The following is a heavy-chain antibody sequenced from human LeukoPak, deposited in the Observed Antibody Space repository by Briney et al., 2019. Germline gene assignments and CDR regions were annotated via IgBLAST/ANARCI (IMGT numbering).Heavy chain of an antibody. CDR2: INHSGRT. CDR3: ASCSDNCYLRYFDL. V-gene: IGHV4-34*01. J-gene: IGHJ2*01. D-gene: IGHD2-21*02. Sequence: SETLSLTCAVYGGTFSDYYWSWIRQPPGRGLEWIGEINHSGRTNYNPSLKSRVTISVDTSKNQFSLKLSSVTAADTAVYYCASCSDNCYLRYFDLWGRGTLVTVSS. CDR1: GGTFSDYY.